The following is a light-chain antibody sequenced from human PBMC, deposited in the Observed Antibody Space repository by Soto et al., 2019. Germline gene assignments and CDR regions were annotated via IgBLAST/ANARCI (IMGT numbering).Light chain of an antibody. CDR3: QQTYSNPPWT. J-gene: IGKJ1*01. Sequence: DIQMTQSPSSLSASVGDRVTITCRASQNINSYVNWYQQKPGKAPKLLIYAASSLQSGVPSRFSGSESGTDFTLTISRLQPKDFATYYCQQTYSNPPWTFGQGTKVEVK. CDR2: AAS. CDR1: QNINSY. V-gene: IGKV1-39*01.